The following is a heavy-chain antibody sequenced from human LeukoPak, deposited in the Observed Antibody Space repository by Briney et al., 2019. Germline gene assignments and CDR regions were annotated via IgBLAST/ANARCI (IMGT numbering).Heavy chain of an antibody. D-gene: IGHD4-11*01. J-gene: IGHJ3*01. Sequence: GGSQRLSCAASGFIFSSYAMHWVRQAPGKGLDWVATISYDGNNKYYADSVKGRFTISRDSSKNTLYLQMNSLRAEDTAIYYCARDNWRDYLADALDVWGQGTMVTVSS. CDR3: ARDNWRDYLADALDV. CDR2: ISYDGNNK. CDR1: GFIFSSYA. V-gene: IGHV3-30-3*01.